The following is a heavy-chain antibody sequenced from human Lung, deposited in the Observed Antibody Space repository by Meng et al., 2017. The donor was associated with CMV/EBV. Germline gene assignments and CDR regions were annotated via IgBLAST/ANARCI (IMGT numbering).Heavy chain of an antibody. Sequence: SQTLSLTCDISGDSVSNNRAAWTWIRQSPSRGLEWLGRTYYRSKWYTGLAVSVKSRITINPDTSKNQFSLQLNSVTPEDTAMYFCARAYYYDSRGYSHYFDYWGQGTLVTVSS. D-gene: IGHD3-22*01. CDR1: GDSVSNNRAA. CDR3: ARAYYYDSRGYSHYFDY. V-gene: IGHV6-1*01. J-gene: IGHJ4*02. CDR2: TYYRSKWYT.